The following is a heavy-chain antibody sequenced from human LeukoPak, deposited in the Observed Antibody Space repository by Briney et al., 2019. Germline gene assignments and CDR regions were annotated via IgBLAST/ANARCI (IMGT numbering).Heavy chain of an antibody. Sequence: PGGSLRLSCAASGFTFSSYALSWVRQAPGKGLEWVSAISGSGGSTYYADSVKGRFTISRDNSKNTLYLQMNSLRAEDTAVYYCAKAPRVQGVIILFNFDYWGQGTLVTASS. V-gene: IGHV3-23*01. J-gene: IGHJ4*02. CDR1: GFTFSSYA. CDR2: ISGSGGST. CDR3: AKAPRVQGVIILFNFDY. D-gene: IGHD3-10*01.